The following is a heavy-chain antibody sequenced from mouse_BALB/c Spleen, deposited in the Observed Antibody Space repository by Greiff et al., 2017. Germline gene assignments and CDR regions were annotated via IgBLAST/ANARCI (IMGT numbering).Heavy chain of an antibody. CDR3: ARRGNGLAY. V-gene: IGHV1S81*02. J-gene: IGHJ3*01. CDR2: INPSNGRT. CDR1: GYTFTSYW. Sequence: QVQLQQPGADLVKPGASVKLSCKASGYTFTSYWMHWVKQRPGQGLEWIGEINPSNGRTNYNEKFKSKATLTVDKSSSTAYMQLSSLTSEDSTVYYCARRGNGLAYGGQRALVTVSA.